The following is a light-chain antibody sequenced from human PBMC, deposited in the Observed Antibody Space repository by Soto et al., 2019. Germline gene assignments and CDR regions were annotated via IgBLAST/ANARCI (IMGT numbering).Light chain of an antibody. Sequence: DIQMTQSPSSLSASVGDRVTITCQATQDINNYLNWYEQKPGKAPKLLISDASNLQTGVPPRFSGGGSGTKFIFTSTSLQPEDIATYYCQQNDKVPLTFGQGTRLEIK. J-gene: IGKJ5*01. V-gene: IGKV1-33*01. CDR1: QDINNY. CDR3: QQNDKVPLT. CDR2: DAS.